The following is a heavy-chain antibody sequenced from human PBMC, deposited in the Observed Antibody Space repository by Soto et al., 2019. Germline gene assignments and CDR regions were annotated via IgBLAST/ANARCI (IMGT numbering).Heavy chain of an antibody. D-gene: IGHD1-26*01. V-gene: IGHV3-7*01. CDR3: AKWGGGGSDY. CDR2: INEDGSER. Sequence: EVQLVESGGGLVQPGGSLRLSCAASGFTFTNYYMSWVRQAQGKGLEWVANINEDGSERYYVDSVKGRFTVFRDNAKNSLYLQMNSLRAEDTAIYYCAKWGGGGSDYWGQGSLVTVSS. CDR1: GFTFTNYY. J-gene: IGHJ4*02.